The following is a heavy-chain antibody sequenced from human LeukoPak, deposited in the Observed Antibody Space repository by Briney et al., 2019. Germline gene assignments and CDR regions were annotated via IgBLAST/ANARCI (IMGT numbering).Heavy chain of an antibody. D-gene: IGHD3-3*01. CDR3: ASRRLEWLRDGAFDI. J-gene: IGHJ3*02. V-gene: IGHV3-30-3*01. CDR1: GFTFSSYA. Sequence: PGGSLRLSCAASGFTFSSYAMHWVRQAPDKGLEWVAVISNDGSNKYYADSVKGRFTISRDNSKNTLYLQMNSLRAEDTAVYYCASRRLEWLRDGAFDIWGQGTMVTVSS. CDR2: ISNDGSNK.